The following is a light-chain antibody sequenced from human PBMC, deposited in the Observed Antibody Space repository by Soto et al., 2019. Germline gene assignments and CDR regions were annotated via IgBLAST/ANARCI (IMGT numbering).Light chain of an antibody. CDR2: KAS. V-gene: IGKV1-5*03. CDR3: QQYNGSPLT. CDR1: QSIITW. J-gene: IGKJ4*01. Sequence: DIQMTQSPSTLSSSVGERVTLSCRASQSIITWLAWYQQKPGQAPKLLIYKASSIAGGVPSRFSGSGSGTVFNITISRLPPDDFASYYWQQYNGSPLTFGGGTTVEIK.